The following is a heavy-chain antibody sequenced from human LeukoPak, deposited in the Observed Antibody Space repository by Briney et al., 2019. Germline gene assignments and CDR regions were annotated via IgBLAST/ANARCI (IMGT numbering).Heavy chain of an antibody. CDR3: ARRALYSSGWYTDY. J-gene: IGHJ4*02. CDR1: GGSISSYY. V-gene: IGHV4-59*08. Sequence: PSETLSLTCTVPGGSISSYYWSWIRQPPGKGLEWIGYIYYSGSTNYNPSLKSRVTISVDTSKNQFSLKLSSVTAADTAVYYCARRALYSSGWYTDYWGQGTLVTVSS. D-gene: IGHD6-19*01. CDR2: IYYSGST.